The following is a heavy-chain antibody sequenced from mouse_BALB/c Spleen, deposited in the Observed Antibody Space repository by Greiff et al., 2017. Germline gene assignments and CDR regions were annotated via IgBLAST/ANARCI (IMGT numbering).Heavy chain of an antibody. V-gene: IGHV1-7*01. CDR2: INPSTGYT. D-gene: IGHD2-1*01. CDR1: GYTFTSYW. J-gene: IGHJ4*01. Sequence: QVHVKQSGAELAKPGASVKMSCKASGYTFTSYWMHWVKQRPGQGLEWIGYINPSTGYTEYNQKFKDKATLTADKSSSTAYMQLSSLTSEDSAVYYCARSGGNLYYYAMDYWGQGTSVTVSS. CDR3: ARSGGNLYYYAMDY.